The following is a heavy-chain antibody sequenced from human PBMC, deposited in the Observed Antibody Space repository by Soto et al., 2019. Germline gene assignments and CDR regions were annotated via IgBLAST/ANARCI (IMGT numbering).Heavy chain of an antibody. CDR2: IYTSGST. Sequence: SETLSLTCTVSGGSISSYYWSWIRQPAGKGLGWIGRIYTSGSTNYNPSLKSRVTMSVDTSKNQFSLKLSSVTAADTAVYYCAGGGSSSFFYYYGMDVWGQGTTVTVSS. V-gene: IGHV4-4*07. J-gene: IGHJ6*02. CDR3: AGGGSSSFFYYYGMDV. D-gene: IGHD6-13*01. CDR1: GGSISSYY.